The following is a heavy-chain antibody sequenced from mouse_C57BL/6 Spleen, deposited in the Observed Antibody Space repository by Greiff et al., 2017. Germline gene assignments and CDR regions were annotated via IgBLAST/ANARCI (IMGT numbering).Heavy chain of an antibody. V-gene: IGHV1-82*01. CDR2: IYPGDGDT. D-gene: IGHD1-1*01. J-gene: IGHJ1*03. Sequence: VQLQQSGPELVKPGASVKISCKASGYAFSSSWMNWVKQRPGKGLEGLGRIYPGDGDTNYNGKFKGKATLTADKASSTAYMQLSSLTSEDSAVYFCAREYYYGSSYVRYFDVWGTGTTVTVSS. CDR1: GYAFSSSW. CDR3: AREYYYGSSYVRYFDV.